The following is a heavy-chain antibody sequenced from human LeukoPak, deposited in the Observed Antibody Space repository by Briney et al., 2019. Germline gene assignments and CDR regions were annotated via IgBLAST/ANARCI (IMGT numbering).Heavy chain of an antibody. CDR2: INHRRST. V-gene: IGHV4-34*01. D-gene: IGHD3-3*02. CDR3: ARGQFWSGYSV. J-gene: IGHJ4*02. Sequence: SETLSLTCAVYGGSFSGYYWSWIRQPPGKGLEWIGEINHRRSTNYNPSLKSRVTMSVDTSKNQFSLNLSSVTAADTAVYYCARGQFWSGYSVWGQGTLVTVSS. CDR1: GGSFSGYY.